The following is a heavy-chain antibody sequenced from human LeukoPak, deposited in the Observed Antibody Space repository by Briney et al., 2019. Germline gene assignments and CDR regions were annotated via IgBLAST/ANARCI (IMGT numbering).Heavy chain of an antibody. CDR2: ISSSSSTI. CDR1: GFTFSSYS. D-gene: IGHD2-2*01. CDR3: ARRGVPANYYYGVDV. Sequence: PGGSLRLSCAASGFTFSSYSMNWVRQAPGKGLEWVSYISSSSSTIYYADSVKGRFTISRDNAKNSLYLQMNSLRAEDTAVYYCARRGVPANYYYGVDVWGQGTTVTVSS. V-gene: IGHV3-48*01. J-gene: IGHJ6*02.